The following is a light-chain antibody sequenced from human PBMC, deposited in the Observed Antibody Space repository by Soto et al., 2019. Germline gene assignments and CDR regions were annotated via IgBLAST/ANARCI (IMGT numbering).Light chain of an antibody. V-gene: IGKV1-33*01. CDR1: QDISNY. Sequence: DIPMTQSPSSLSASVGDRVTITCQASQDISNYLNWYQQQPGKAPKLLIYDASNLETGVPSRFGGSGSGTHFTFTISSLQPEDFATYYCQQYENLPRTFGQGTKLEIK. J-gene: IGKJ2*01. CDR3: QQYENLPRT. CDR2: DAS.